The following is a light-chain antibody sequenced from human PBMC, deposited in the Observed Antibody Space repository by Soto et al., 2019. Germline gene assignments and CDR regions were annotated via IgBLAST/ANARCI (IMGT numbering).Light chain of an antibody. CDR1: SNDVGGYNY. CDR3: SSYTSDNTYV. CDR2: DVS. J-gene: IGLJ1*01. V-gene: IGLV2-14*01. Sequence: QSALTQPASVSGSPGQSITISCSGTSNDVGGYNYVSWYQQHPGKAPRVMIYDVSKRPSGVSNRFSGSKSGNTATLTISGLQAEDEADYYCSSYTSDNTYVFSTGTKLTVL.